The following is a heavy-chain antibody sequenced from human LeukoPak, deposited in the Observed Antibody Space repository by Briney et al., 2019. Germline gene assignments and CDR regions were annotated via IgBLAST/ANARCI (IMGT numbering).Heavy chain of an antibody. J-gene: IGHJ4*02. CDR1: GGSISSYY. Sequence: PSETLSLTCTVSGGSISSYYWSWIRQPPGKGLEWIGYIYTSGSTNYNPSLKSRVTISVDTSKNQFSLKLSSVTAADTAVYYCARLTRAAPYFDYWGQGTLVTVSS. CDR3: ARLTRAAPYFDY. CDR2: IYTSGST. D-gene: IGHD1/OR15-1a*01. V-gene: IGHV4-4*09.